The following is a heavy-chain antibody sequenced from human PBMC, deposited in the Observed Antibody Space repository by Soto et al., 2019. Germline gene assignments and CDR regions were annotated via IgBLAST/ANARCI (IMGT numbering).Heavy chain of an antibody. D-gene: IGHD3-10*01. V-gene: IGHV3-53*01. J-gene: IGHJ4*02. CDR3: ARGPWFRFDY. CDR1: GFTVSSNY. CDR2: IYSGGST. Sequence: GGSLRFSCAASGFTVSSNYMSWVRQAPGKGLEWVSVIYSGGSTYYADSVKGRFTISRDNSKNTLYLQMNSLRAEDTAVYYCARGPWFRFDYWGQGTLVTVSS.